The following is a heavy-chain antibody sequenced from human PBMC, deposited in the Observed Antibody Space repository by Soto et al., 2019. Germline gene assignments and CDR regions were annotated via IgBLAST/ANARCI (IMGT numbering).Heavy chain of an antibody. CDR1: RFTFSTYE. J-gene: IGHJ4*02. V-gene: IGHV3-48*03. D-gene: IGHD2-2*01. CDR3: VRYCSTTLCNGVATRTFDY. CDR2: ISTSGSTV. Sequence: GGSLRLSCAASRFTFSTYEMNWVRQAPGKGLEWVSYISTSGSTVYYADSVKGRFTISRDNTRNSLYLQMNSLRDEQTALYYCVRYCSTTLCNGVATRTFDYWRQRKLVTISS.